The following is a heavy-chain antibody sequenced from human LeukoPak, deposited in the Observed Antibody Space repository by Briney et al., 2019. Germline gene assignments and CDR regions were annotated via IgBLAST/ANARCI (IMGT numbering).Heavy chain of an antibody. D-gene: IGHD4-17*01. CDR3: ARRNTDYGDYRLFDP. Sequence: GESLQISFKGSGYSFTSYWIGWVRPMPGKGLEWMGIIYPGDSDTRYSPSFQGQVTISADKSISTAYLQWSSLKASDTAMYYCARRNTDYGDYRLFDPWGQGTLVTVSS. J-gene: IGHJ5*02. V-gene: IGHV5-51*01. CDR1: GYSFTSYW. CDR2: IYPGDSDT.